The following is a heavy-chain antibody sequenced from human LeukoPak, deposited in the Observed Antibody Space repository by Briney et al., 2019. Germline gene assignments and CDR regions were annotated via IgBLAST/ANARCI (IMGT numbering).Heavy chain of an antibody. CDR1: GGSISSYY. V-gene: IGHV4-4*07. Sequence: SETLSLTCTVPGGSISSYYWSWIRQPAGKGLEWIGRIYTSGSTNYNPSLKSRVTMSVHASKNQFSLKLSSVTAADTTVYYCARGGYYYGSGSFLNWFDPWGQGTLVTVSS. D-gene: IGHD3-10*01. CDR3: ARGGYYYGSGSFLNWFDP. CDR2: IYTSGST. J-gene: IGHJ5*02.